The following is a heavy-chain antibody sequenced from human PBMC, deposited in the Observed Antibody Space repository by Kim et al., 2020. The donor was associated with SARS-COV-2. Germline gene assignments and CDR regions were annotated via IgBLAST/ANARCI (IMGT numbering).Heavy chain of an antibody. Sequence: TYYTPHLKSRVTQSVDTSKNQFSLKLSSVTAADTAVYYCAREGSGYDFDYWGQGTLVTVSS. CDR3: AREGSGYDFDY. CDR2: T. V-gene: IGHV4-31*02. J-gene: IGHJ4*02. D-gene: IGHD5-12*01.